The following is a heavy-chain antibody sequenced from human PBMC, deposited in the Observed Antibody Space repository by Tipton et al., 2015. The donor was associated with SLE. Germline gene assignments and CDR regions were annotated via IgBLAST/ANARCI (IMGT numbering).Heavy chain of an antibody. D-gene: IGHD3-22*01. V-gene: IGHV4-39*07. J-gene: IGHJ4*02. Sequence: TLSLTCAVSGGSISSTSYYWVWIRQPPGKGLEWIGSISYSGITYYNPSLKSRVAISIDTSKSQFSLQLSSVTAADTAVYYCARQPPYDQDFDYWGQGTLVTVSS. CDR2: ISYSGIT. CDR3: ARQPPYDQDFDY. CDR1: GGSISSTSYY.